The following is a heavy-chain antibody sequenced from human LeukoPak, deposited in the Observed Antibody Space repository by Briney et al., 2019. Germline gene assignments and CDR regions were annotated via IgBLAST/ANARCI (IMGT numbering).Heavy chain of an antibody. CDR2: NKYDGSVT. V-gene: IGHV3-74*01. CDR3: AKSDWFDA. J-gene: IGHJ5*02. Sequence: GGSLRLSCEASGFTLSGYWMHWVRQVQGKGLVWVARNKYDGSVTTYADSVKGRITISRDNGKNTLYLHMNSRRAEDTAVYYCAKSDWFDAWGQGTLVTVSS. CDR1: GFTLSGYW.